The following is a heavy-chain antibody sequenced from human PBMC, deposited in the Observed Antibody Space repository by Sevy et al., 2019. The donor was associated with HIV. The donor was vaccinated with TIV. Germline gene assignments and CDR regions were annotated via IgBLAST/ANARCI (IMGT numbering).Heavy chain of an antibody. CDR2: ISYDGSAK. CDR1: GFSFNTHA. Sequence: GGSLRLSCAASGFSFNTHAMHWVRQAPGKGLDWVALISYDGSAKYYADSVKGGFTVSRDDSKNTLYLQRNSLRPEDSAVYYCAREGGHTSAWTPGKYWGQGTQVTVSS. V-gene: IGHV3-30-3*01. D-gene: IGHD6-19*01. J-gene: IGHJ4*02. CDR3: AREGGHTSAWTPGKY.